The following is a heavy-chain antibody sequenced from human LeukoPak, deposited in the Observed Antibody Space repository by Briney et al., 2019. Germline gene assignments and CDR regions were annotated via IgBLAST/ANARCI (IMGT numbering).Heavy chain of an antibody. D-gene: IGHD3-3*01. Sequence: ASVKVSCKASGYTFTGYYMHWVRQAPGQGLEWMGRINPNSGGTNYAQKFQGRVTMTRDTSISTAYMELSRLRSDDTAVYYCARERKITSFGVACDYWGQGTLVTVSS. CDR3: ARERKITSFGVACDY. CDR1: GYTFTGYY. J-gene: IGHJ4*02. V-gene: IGHV1-2*06. CDR2: INPNSGGT.